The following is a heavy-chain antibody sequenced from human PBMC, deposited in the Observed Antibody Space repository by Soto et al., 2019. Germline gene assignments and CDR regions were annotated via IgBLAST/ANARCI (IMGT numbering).Heavy chain of an antibody. CDR1: GFTFSSYA. V-gene: IGHV3-23*01. J-gene: IGHJ4*02. Sequence: GGSLSLSCAASGFTFSSYAMSWVRQAPGKGLEWVSAISGSGGSTYYADSVKGRFTISRDNSKNTLYLQMNSLRAEDTAVYYCALFITVTTEPYYFDYWGQGTLVTVSS. CDR2: ISGSGGST. CDR3: ALFITVTTEPYYFDY. D-gene: IGHD4-17*01.